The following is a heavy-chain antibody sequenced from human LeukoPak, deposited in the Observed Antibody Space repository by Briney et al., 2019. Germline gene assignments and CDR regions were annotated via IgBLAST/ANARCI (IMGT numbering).Heavy chain of an antibody. V-gene: IGHV3-21*01. D-gene: IGHD2-2*01. J-gene: IGHJ5*02. CDR2: ISSSSSYI. CDR1: GFTFSSYS. Sequence: GGSLRLSCAASGFTFSSYSMNWVRQAPGKGLEWVSSISSSSSYIYYADSVKGRFTIARDNAKNSLYLQMNSLRAEDTAVYYCARPLVRGDYWFDPWGQGTLVTVSS. CDR3: ARPLVRGDYWFDP.